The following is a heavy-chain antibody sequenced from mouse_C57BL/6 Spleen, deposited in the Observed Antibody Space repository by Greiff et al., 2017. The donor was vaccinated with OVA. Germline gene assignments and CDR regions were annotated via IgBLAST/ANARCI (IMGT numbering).Heavy chain of an antibody. Sequence: EVQGVESGGDLVKPGGSLKLSCAASGFTFSSYGMSWVRQTPDKRLEWVATISSGGSYTYYPASVKGRFTISRDNAKNTLYLQMSSLKSEDTAVYYCARHGDYDGAWFAYWGQGTLVTVSA. CDR1: GFTFSSYG. J-gene: IGHJ3*01. CDR3: ARHGDYDGAWFAY. CDR2: ISSGGSYT. D-gene: IGHD2-4*01. V-gene: IGHV5-6*01.